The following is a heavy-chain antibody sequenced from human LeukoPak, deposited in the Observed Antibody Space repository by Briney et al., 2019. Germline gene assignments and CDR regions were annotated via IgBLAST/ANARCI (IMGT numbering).Heavy chain of an antibody. J-gene: IGHJ4*02. Sequence: GGSLRLSCAASGFTFSDYYMSWVRRAPGKGLEWVSVIYSGGSTYYADSVKGRFTISRDNSKNTLYLQMNSLRAEDTAVYYCARDYRTSSTSLWGQGTLVTVSS. D-gene: IGHD2-2*01. CDR1: GFTFSDYY. V-gene: IGHV3-53*01. CDR2: IYSGGST. CDR3: ARDYRTSSTSL.